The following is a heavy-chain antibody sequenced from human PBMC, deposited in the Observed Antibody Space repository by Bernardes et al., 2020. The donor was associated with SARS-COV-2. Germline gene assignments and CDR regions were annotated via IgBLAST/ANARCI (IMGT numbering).Heavy chain of an antibody. D-gene: IGHD2-2*01. V-gene: IGHV3-23*01. J-gene: IGHJ2*01. Sequence: GSLRLSCAASGFTFSDFAMSWVRQAPGKGLEWVSAISVSGDTTSYADSVKGRFTFSRDNSKNTLYLQMNSLRAEDTAIYYCAKANYCSTTSCYSFDLWGRGTLVTVSS. CDR3: AKANYCSTTSCYSFDL. CDR2: ISVSGDTT. CDR1: GFTFSDFA.